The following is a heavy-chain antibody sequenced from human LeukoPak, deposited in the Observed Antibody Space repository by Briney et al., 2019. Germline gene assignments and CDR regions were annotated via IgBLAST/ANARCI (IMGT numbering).Heavy chain of an antibody. CDR2: IYTSGST. CDR3: ARGNSSSWPLDY. Sequence: PSETLSLTCTVSGGSISSASYYWGWIRQPAGKGLEWIGRIYTSGSTYYNPSLKSRLTMSVDTSKSQFSLNLNSVTAADTAVYYCARGNSSSWPLDYWGQGTLVTVSS. V-gene: IGHV4-61*02. CDR1: GGSISSASYY. D-gene: IGHD6-13*01. J-gene: IGHJ4*02.